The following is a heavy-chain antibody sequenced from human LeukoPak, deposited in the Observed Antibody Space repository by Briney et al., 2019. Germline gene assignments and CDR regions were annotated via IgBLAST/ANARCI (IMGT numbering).Heavy chain of an antibody. D-gene: IGHD6-19*01. Sequence: ASVKVSCKASGYTFTSYGISWVRQAPGQGLEWMGWISGYTGHTRYAQKFQGRVTMTTDTSTSTAYMELRSLRSDDTAVYYCARGKTIRVADSFDFWGQGTLVTVSS. J-gene: IGHJ4*02. CDR1: GYTFTSYG. CDR3: ARGKTIRVADSFDF. CDR2: ISGYTGHT. V-gene: IGHV1-18*01.